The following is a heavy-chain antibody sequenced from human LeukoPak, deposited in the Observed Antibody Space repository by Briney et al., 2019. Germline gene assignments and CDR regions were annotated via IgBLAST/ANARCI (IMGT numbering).Heavy chain of an antibody. V-gene: IGHV4-34*01. D-gene: IGHD3-22*01. CDR1: GGSFSGYY. CDR2: INHSGST. Sequence: SETLSLTCAVYGGSFSGYYWSWIRQPPGKGLEWIGEINHSGSTNYNPSLKSRVTISVDTSRNQFSLKLSSVTAADTAVYYCAGRYDSSGYYFFDYWGQGTLVTVSS. J-gene: IGHJ4*02. CDR3: AGRYDSSGYYFFDY.